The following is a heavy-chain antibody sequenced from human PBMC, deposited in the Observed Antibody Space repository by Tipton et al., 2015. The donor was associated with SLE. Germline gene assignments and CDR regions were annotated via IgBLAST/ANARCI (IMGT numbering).Heavy chain of an antibody. V-gene: IGHV3-7*01. CDR3: ARSPGTGTTDH. CDR2: TNQGGSEE. CDR1: GFTFSIYW. Sequence: SLRLSCAASGFTFSIYWMSWVRQTPGKGLEWVANTNQGGSEEYYVESVQGRFTISRDNVRNSLYLQMNSLRAEDTAIYYCARSPGTGTTDHWGQGTLVTVSS. D-gene: IGHD1-7*01. J-gene: IGHJ4*02.